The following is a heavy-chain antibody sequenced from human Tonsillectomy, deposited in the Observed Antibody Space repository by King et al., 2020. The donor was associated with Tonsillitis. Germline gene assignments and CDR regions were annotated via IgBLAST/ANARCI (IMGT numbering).Heavy chain of an antibody. D-gene: IGHD6-19*01. CDR2: ISFDASRE. CDR1: GFDFSSYG. J-gene: IGHJ4*02. V-gene: IGHV3-33*05. CDR3: ARERLYSSDWGIDY. Sequence: QVQLVESGGGVVQPGGSLRLSCASSGFDFSSYGMHWVRQAPGKGLEWVAVISFDASRENYADSVKGRFTISRDNSKNTLYLQMNSLRAEDTAVYYCARERLYSSDWGIDYWGQGSLVTVSS.